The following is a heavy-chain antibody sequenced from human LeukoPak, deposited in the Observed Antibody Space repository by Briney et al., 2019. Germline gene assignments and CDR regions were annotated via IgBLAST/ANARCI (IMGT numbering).Heavy chain of an antibody. V-gene: IGHV3-53*01. D-gene: IGHD3-10*01. J-gene: IGHJ4*02. CDR2: IYSGGST. CDR3: AGIGSAFDY. Sequence: GGSLRLSCAASGFTASSNYMSWVRQAPGKGLEWVSVIYSGGSTYYADSVKGRFTISRDNSKNTLYLQMNSLRAEDTAVYYCAGIGSAFDYWGQGTLVTVSS. CDR1: GFTASSNY.